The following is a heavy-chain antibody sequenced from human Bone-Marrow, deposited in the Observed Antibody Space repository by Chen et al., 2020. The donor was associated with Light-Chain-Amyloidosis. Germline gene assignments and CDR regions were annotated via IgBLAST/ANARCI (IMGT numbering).Heavy chain of an antibody. J-gene: IGHJ3*01. Sequence: QVHLVQSGAEVKKPGASVKVSCKASADTFTGSNMHWVRQAPGRGLEWMGQINPDNGDTKYPPRFQGRVTMTRDTSISTAYMELTRLSSDDSAIYFCARCLNTWSEPDAFDLWGQGTLVTVSS. CDR3: ARCLNTWSEPDAFDL. D-gene: IGHD2-8*02. CDR2: INPDNGDT. CDR1: ADTFTGSN. V-gene: IGHV1-2*06.